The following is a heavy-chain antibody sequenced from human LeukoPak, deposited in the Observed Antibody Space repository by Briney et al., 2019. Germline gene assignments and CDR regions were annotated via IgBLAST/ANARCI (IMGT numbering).Heavy chain of an antibody. D-gene: IGHD3-10*01. CDR3: ARGRGTTMVRGVITNYFDR. J-gene: IGHJ2*01. CDR1: GYTFTAHY. V-gene: IGHV1-2*02. Sequence: GASVKVSCKTSGYTFTAHYIHWVRQAPGQGLEWMGWIDPNSGDTNYAQKFLGSVTMTGDTSINTAFMEIRRLRSDDTAIYYCARGRGTTMVRGVITNYFDRWGRGSLVTVSS. CDR2: IDPNSGDT.